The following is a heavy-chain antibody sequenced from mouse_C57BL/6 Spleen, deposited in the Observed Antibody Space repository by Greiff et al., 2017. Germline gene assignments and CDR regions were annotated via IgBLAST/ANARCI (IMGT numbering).Heavy chain of an antibody. CDR2: INPSTGGT. D-gene: IGHD1-1*01. CDR1: GYSFTGYY. V-gene: IGHV1-42*01. Sequence: VQLQQSGPELVKPGASVKISCKASGYSFTGYYMNWVKQSPEKSLEWIGEINPSTGGTTYNKKFKAKATLTVDKSSSTAYMQLKSLTSEESAVYYCARNPDYYYGSSYGYVDVWGTGTTVTVSS. CDR3: ARNPDYYYGSSYGYVDV. J-gene: IGHJ1*03.